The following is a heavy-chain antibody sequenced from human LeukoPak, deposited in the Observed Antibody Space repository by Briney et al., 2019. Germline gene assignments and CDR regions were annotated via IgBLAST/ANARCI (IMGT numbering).Heavy chain of an antibody. CDR2: INHSGST. CDR1: GGSFSGYY. CDR3: ARRRGNYGSGSYTRKQNYYYMDV. V-gene: IGHV4-34*01. Sequence: PSETLSLTCAVYGGSFSGYYWSWIRQPPGKGLEWIGEINHSGSTNYNPSLKSRVTISVDTSKNQFSLKLSSVTAADTAVYYCARRRGNYGSGSYTRKQNYYYMDVWGKGTTVTISS. D-gene: IGHD3-10*01. J-gene: IGHJ6*03.